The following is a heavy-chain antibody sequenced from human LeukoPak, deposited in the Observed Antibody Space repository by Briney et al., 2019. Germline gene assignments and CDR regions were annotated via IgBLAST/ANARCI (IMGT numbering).Heavy chain of an antibody. CDR1: GFTFSSYG. Sequence: GGSLRLSCAASGFTFSSYGMHWVRQAPGKGLERVAVISYDGSNKYYADSVKGRFTISRDNSKNTLYLQMNSLRAEDTAVYYCAKDRKDYYGSGVFDYWGQGTLVTVSS. J-gene: IGHJ4*02. V-gene: IGHV3-30*18. CDR2: ISYDGSNK. CDR3: AKDRKDYYGSGVFDY. D-gene: IGHD3-10*01.